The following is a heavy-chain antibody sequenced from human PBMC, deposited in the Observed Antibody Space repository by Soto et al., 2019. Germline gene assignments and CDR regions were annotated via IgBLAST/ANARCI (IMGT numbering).Heavy chain of an antibody. Sequence: SETLSLTCTVSGGSISSSSYYWGWIRQPPGKGLEWIGSIYYSGSTYYNPSLKSRVTISVDTSKNQFSLRLSSVTAADTAVYYCARQMWIQLSYYYYYGMDVWGQGTTVTVSS. CDR1: GGSISSSSYY. CDR2: IYYSGST. D-gene: IGHD5-18*01. CDR3: ARQMWIQLSYYYYYGMDV. V-gene: IGHV4-39*01. J-gene: IGHJ6*02.